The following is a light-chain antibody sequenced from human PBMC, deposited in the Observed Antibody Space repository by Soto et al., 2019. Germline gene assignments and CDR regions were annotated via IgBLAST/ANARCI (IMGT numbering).Light chain of an antibody. CDR1: QSVLYSSNNKNY. V-gene: IGKV4-1*01. J-gene: IGKJ1*01. CDR3: QQDYSTPWT. CDR2: WAS. Sequence: DIVMTQSPDSLAVSLGERATINCKSSQSVLYSSNNKNYLTWYQQKPGQPPKLLIYWASTRESGVPDRFSGSGSGTDCTPTISSLQAEDVAVYYCQQDYSTPWTFGQGTKVEIK.